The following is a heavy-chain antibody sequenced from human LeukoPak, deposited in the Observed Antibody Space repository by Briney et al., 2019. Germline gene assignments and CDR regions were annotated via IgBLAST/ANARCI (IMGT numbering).Heavy chain of an antibody. V-gene: IGHV1-58*01. CDR2: IVVGSGNT. Sequence: SVKVSCKASGFTFTSSAVQWVRQARGQRLEWIGWIVVGSGNTNYAQKFQERVTITRDMSTSTAYMELSSLRSEDTAVYYCAAAEDCSSTSCYPSFDYWGQGTLVIVSS. CDR3: AAAEDCSSTSCYPSFDY. J-gene: IGHJ4*02. D-gene: IGHD2-2*01. CDR1: GFTFTSSA.